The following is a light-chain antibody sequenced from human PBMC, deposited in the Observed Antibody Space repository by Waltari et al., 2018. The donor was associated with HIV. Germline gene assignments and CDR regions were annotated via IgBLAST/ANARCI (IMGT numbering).Light chain of an antibody. CDR1: STNLGCYNL. V-gene: IGLV2-23*02. CDR2: EVN. CDR3: CSYAGSSNVV. Sequence: QSALTQSASVPGSPGQSFTISCTGTSTNLGCYNLVPWYQQHPGKAPKVIIYEVNKRPSGVSNRFSGSTSGSTASLTISGLQAEDEADYYCCSYAGSSNVVVGGGTKLTVL. J-gene: IGLJ2*01.